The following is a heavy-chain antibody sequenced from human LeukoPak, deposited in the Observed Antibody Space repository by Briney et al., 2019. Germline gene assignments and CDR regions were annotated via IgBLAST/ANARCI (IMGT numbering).Heavy chain of an antibody. J-gene: IGHJ6*03. Sequence: GESLKISCKGSGYSFTSYWIGRVRQMPGKGLEWMGIIYPGDSDTRYSPSFQGQVTISADKSISTAYLQWSSLKASDTAMYYCARRSRLGYCSSTSCPYYYYYYMDVWGKGTTVTVSS. CDR1: GYSFTSYW. V-gene: IGHV5-51*01. D-gene: IGHD2-2*01. CDR2: IYPGDSDT. CDR3: ARRSRLGYCSSTSCPYYYYYYMDV.